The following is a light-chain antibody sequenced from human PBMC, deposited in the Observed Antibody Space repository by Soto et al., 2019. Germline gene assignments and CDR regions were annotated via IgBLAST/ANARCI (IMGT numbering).Light chain of an antibody. CDR3: KHYNSYSEA. J-gene: IGKJ1*01. CDR1: QSVSSNY. V-gene: IGKV3D-20*01. Sequence: EIVLTQSPATLSLSPGERATLSCGASQSVSSNYLAWYQQKPGLAHRLLIYDAYSRATGIQDRFSGSGSGTDFTLTIRRLEPEDFATYYCKHYNSYSEAVGQGTKVDIK. CDR2: DAY.